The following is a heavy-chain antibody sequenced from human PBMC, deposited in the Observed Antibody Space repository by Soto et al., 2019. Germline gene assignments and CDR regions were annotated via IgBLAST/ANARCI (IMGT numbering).Heavy chain of an antibody. V-gene: IGHV3-66*01. CDR2: IYSGGST. CDR3: ARDIRPRGYCSGGSCQSGFDP. CDR1: GFTVSSNY. J-gene: IGHJ5*02. D-gene: IGHD2-15*01. Sequence: EVQLVESGGGLVQPGGSLRLSCAASGFTVSSNYMSWVRQAPGKGLEWVSVIYSGGSTYYADSVKGRFTISRDNSKNTLYLQMNSLRAEDTAVYYCARDIRPRGYCSGGSCQSGFDPWGQGTLVTVSS.